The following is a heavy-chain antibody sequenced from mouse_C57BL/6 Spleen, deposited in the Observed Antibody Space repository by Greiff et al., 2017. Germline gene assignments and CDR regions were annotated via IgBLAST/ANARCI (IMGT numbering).Heavy chain of an antibody. J-gene: IGHJ1*03. CDR3: TRGANWDWYFDV. CDR2: ISSGGDYI. Sequence: EVKLMESGEGLVKPGGSLKLSCAASGFTFSSYAMSWVRQTPEKRLEWVAYISSGGDYIYYADTVKGRFTISRDNARNTLYLQMSRLKSEDTAMYYCTRGANWDWYFDVWGTGTTVTVSS. D-gene: IGHD4-1*01. V-gene: IGHV5-9-1*02. CDR1: GFTFSSYA.